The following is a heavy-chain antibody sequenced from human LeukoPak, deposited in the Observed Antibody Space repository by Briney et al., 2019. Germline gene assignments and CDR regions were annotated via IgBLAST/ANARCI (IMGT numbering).Heavy chain of an antibody. Sequence: ESLCLTRAVSGGSISSSSYYCGSIRQPPGKGLEWLGSIYDSGRTNNHPSLKSRVTISVETPKTQFSLKLSTVTAADTAVYYCARWEQLEPVYFDYWGQGTLVTVSS. D-gene: IGHD6-13*01. V-gene: IGHV4-39*01. CDR1: GGSISSSSYY. CDR2: IYDSGRT. J-gene: IGHJ4*02. CDR3: ARWEQLEPVYFDY.